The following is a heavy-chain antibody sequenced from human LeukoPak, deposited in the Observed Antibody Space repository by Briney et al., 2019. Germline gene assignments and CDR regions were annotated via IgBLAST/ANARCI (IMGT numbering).Heavy chain of an antibody. CDR2: IIPILGIA. Sequence: GASVKVSCKASGYTFTGYYMHWVRQAPGQGLEWMGRIIPILGIANYAQKFQGRVTITADKSTSTAYMELSSLRSEDTAVYYCARDNSYYLGWFDPWGQGTLVTVSS. J-gene: IGHJ5*02. V-gene: IGHV1-69*04. CDR1: GYTFTGYY. D-gene: IGHD3-22*01. CDR3: ARDNSYYLGWFDP.